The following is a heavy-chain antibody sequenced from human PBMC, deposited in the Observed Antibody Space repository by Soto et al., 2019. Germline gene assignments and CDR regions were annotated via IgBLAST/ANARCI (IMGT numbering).Heavy chain of an antibody. J-gene: IGHJ4*02. CDR1: GFTFSSYG. D-gene: IGHD6-13*01. Sequence: GGSLRLSCAASGFTFSSYGMHWVRQAPGKGLEWVAVIWYDGSNKYYADSVKGRFTISRDNSKNTLYLQMNSLRAEDTAVYYCAKDFFPIAAVFFDYWGQGTLVTVSS. CDR3: AKDFFPIAAVFFDY. V-gene: IGHV3-33*06. CDR2: IWYDGSNK.